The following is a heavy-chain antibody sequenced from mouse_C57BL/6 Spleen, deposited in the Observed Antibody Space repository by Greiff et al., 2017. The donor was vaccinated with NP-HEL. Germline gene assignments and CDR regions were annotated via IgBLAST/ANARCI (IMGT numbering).Heavy chain of an antibody. J-gene: IGHJ4*01. V-gene: IGHV1-80*01. D-gene: IGHD2-3*01. CDR3: ARETYDGYSYYYAMDY. CDR2: IYPGDGDT. Sequence: QVQLQQSGAELVKPGASVKISCKASGYAFSSYWMNWVKQRPGKGLEWIGQIYPGDGDTNYNGKFKGKATLTADKSSSTAYMQLSSLTSEDSAVYFCARETYDGYSYYYAMDYWGQGTSVTVSS. CDR1: GYAFSSYW.